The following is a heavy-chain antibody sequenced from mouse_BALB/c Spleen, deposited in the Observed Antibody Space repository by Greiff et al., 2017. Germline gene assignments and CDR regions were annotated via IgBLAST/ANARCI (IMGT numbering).Heavy chain of an antibody. Sequence: VKLMESGPGLVQPSQSLSITCTVSGFSLTSYGVHWVRQSPGKGLEWLGVIWSGGSTDYNAAFISRLSISKDNSKSQVFFKMNSLQADDTAIYYCARSRSYEGSGAMDYWGQGTSVTVSS. D-gene: IGHD1-1*01. CDR1: GFSLTSYG. J-gene: IGHJ4*01. V-gene: IGHV2-4-1*01. CDR3: ARSRSYEGSGAMDY. CDR2: IWSGGST.